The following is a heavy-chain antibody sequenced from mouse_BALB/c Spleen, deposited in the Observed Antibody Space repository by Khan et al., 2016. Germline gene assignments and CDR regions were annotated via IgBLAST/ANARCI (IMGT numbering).Heavy chain of an antibody. Sequence: VQLQESGAELASPGSSVKISCKASGFAFSSYWMYWVKERPGQGLEWIGPIYPGDGDTNYNGRFKGKATLTADKSSSTAYMQLSSVTSEDSAVYFCLGDAAVADWGEGTLVTVSA. CDR1: GFAFSSYW. D-gene: IGHD3-3*01. CDR2: IYPGDGDT. V-gene: IGHV1-80*01. J-gene: IGHJ3*01. CDR3: LGDAAVAD.